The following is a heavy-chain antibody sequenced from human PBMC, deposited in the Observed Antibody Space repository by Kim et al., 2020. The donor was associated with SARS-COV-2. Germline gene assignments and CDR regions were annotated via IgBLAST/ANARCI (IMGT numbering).Heavy chain of an antibody. V-gene: IGHV6-1*01. Sequence: NGDAVSVGGRITINADTSRNQFSLQLNSVTPEDTALYYCARQRTFYGLDVWGQGTTVTVSS. CDR3: ARQRTFYGLDV. J-gene: IGHJ6*02. CDR2: N.